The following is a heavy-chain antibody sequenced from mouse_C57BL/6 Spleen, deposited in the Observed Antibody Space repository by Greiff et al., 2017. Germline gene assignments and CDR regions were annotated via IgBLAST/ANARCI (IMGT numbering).Heavy chain of an antibody. D-gene: IGHD2-3*01. V-gene: IGHV1-64*01. CDR2: IHPNSGST. CDR1: GYTFTSYW. J-gene: IGHJ4*01. CDR3: ARWAAIDYYAMDY. Sequence: QVQLQQPGAELVKPGASVKLSCKASGYTFTSYWLHWVKQRPGQGLEWIGMIHPNSGSTNYNEKFKSKATLTVDKSSSTAYMQLSSLTSEDSAVYYWARWAAIDYYAMDYWGQGTSVTVSA.